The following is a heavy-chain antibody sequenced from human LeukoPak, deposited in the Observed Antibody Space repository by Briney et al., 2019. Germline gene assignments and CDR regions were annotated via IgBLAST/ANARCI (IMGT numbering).Heavy chain of an antibody. Sequence: GGSLRLSCAASGFTFSSYGMHWVRQAPGKGLEWVANIKQDGSEKYYVDSVKGRFTISRDNAKNSLYLQMNSLRAEDTAVYYCARDLYSGSYEDAFDIWGQGTMVTVSS. V-gene: IGHV3-7*01. J-gene: IGHJ3*02. CDR2: IKQDGSEK. CDR1: GFTFSSYG. CDR3: ARDLYSGSYEDAFDI. D-gene: IGHD1-26*01.